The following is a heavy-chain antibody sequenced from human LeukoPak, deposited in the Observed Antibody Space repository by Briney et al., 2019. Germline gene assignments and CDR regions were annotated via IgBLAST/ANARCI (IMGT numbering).Heavy chain of an antibody. J-gene: IGHJ4*02. V-gene: IGHV4-34*01. Sequence: SETLSLTCAVYGGSFSGYYWSWIRQPPGKGLEWIGEINHSGSTNYNPSLKSRVTISVDTSKHQFSLKLSSVTAADTAVYYCARGGIAVAGPLFYWGQGTLVTVSS. CDR1: GGSFSGYY. CDR2: INHSGST. CDR3: ARGGIAVAGPLFY. D-gene: IGHD6-19*01.